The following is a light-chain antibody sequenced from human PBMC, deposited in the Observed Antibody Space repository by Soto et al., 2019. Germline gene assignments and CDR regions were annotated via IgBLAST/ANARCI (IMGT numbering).Light chain of an antibody. CDR3: QQYGSTLVT. V-gene: IGKV3-20*01. J-gene: IGKJ5*01. CDR2: LAS. Sequence: EIVLTQSPGTLSLSLGDRATLSCRASQSVSSSYLAWYQHIPGEAPSLLIYLASSMATGIPDRFSGSGSGTEFTLTISRLDPEDFAVYYCQQYGSTLVTFGQWTRVEMK. CDR1: QSVSSSY.